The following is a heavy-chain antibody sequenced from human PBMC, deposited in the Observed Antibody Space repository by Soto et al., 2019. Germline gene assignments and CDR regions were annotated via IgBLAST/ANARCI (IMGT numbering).Heavy chain of an antibody. Sequence: GGSLRLSCAASGFTFSSYSMNWVRQAPGKGLEWVSSISSSGGSTYYADSVKGRFTISRDNSKNTLYLQMNSLRAEDTAVYYCAKDRDGNRSWQAYFDYWGQGTLVTVSS. J-gene: IGHJ4*02. V-gene: IGHV3-23*01. D-gene: IGHD1-1*01. CDR3: AKDRDGNRSWQAYFDY. CDR1: GFTFSSYS. CDR2: ISSSGGST.